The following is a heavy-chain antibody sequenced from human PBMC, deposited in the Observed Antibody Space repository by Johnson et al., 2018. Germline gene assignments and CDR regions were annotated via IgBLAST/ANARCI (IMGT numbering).Heavy chain of an antibody. CDR2: ISWNSGSI. J-gene: IGHJ6*02. Sequence: VQLVQSGGGVVQPGRSLRLSCAASGFTFSSYGMHWVRQAPGKGLEWVSGISWNSGSIGSADSVKGRIPISRDNAKNSLYLQMNSLRAEDTAVYDCARGMRVPAASGYYYDGMDVWGQWTTVTVSS. D-gene: IGHD2-2*01. V-gene: IGHV3-9*01. CDR3: ARGMRVPAASGYYYDGMDV. CDR1: GFTFSSYG.